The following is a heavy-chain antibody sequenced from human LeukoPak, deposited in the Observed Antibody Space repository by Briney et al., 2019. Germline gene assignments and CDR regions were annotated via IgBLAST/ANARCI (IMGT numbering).Heavy chain of an antibody. V-gene: IGHV1-46*01. CDR3: ARDPGGYSGYDLEASPVPTPGFDY. CDR1: GYTFTSYY. Sequence: ASVKVSCKASGYTFTSYYMHWVRQAPGQGLEWMGIINPSGGSTSYAQKFQGRVTMTRDTSTSTVYMELSSLRSEDTAVYYCARDPGGYSGYDLEASPVPTPGFDYWGQGTLVTVSS. D-gene: IGHD5-12*01. CDR2: INPSGGST. J-gene: IGHJ4*02.